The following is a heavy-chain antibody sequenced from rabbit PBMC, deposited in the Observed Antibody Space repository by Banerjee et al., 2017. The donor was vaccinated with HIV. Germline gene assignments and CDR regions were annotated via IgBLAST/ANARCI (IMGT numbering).Heavy chain of an antibody. D-gene: IGHD1-1*01. Sequence: QLKESGGGLVQPGGSLKLSCKASGFDFSSYYMSWVRQAPGKGLEWIGYIDPVFGSTYYASWVNGRFTISSHNAQNTLYLQLNSLTAADTATYFCARFWTHASSSGYYGGNLWGPGTLVTVS. CDR3: ARFWTHASSSGYYGGNL. V-gene: IGHV1S7*01. CDR2: IDPVFGST. J-gene: IGHJ4*01. CDR1: GFDFSSYY.